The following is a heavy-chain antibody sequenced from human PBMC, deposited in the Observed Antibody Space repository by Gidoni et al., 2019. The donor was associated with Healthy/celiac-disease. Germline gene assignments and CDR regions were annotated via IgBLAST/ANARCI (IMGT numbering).Heavy chain of an antibody. Sequence: QVQLQESGPGLVKPSETLSLTCTVSGGSISSYYWSWIRQPPGKGLEWIGYIYYSGSTNYNPSLKSRVTISVDTSKNQFSLKLSSVTAADTAVYYCASLSGSYGYWGQGTLVTVSS. CDR1: GGSISSYY. CDR3: ASLSGSYGY. D-gene: IGHD1-26*01. CDR2: IYYSGST. V-gene: IGHV4-59*08. J-gene: IGHJ4*02.